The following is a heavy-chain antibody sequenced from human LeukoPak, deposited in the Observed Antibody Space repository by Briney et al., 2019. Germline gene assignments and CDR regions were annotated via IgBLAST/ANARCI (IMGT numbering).Heavy chain of an antibody. CDR2: INPNSGGT. CDR1: GYTFTSYY. V-gene: IGHV1-2*06. Sequence: ASVKVSCKASGYTFTSYYMHWVRQAPGQGLEWMGRINPNSGGTNYAQKLQGRVTMTTDTSTSTAYMELRSLRSDDTAVYYCASNSYRITSLYYYYYYMDVWGKGTTVTVSS. D-gene: IGHD3-3*01. CDR3: ASNSYRITSLYYYYYYMDV. J-gene: IGHJ6*03.